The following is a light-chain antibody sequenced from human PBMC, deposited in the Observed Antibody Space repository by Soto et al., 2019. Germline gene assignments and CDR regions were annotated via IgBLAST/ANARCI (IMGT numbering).Light chain of an antibody. Sequence: ETVLTQSPGTLSLSPGERDTHSCRASQSVSNSYLAWYQQKPGQGPRLLIYGTSSRATGIPDRFSGSGSGTDFTLTISRLEPEDFAVYYCQQYAGSPSTFGQGTKVDIK. CDR2: GTS. V-gene: IGKV3-20*01. CDR3: QQYAGSPST. CDR1: QSVSNSY. J-gene: IGKJ1*01.